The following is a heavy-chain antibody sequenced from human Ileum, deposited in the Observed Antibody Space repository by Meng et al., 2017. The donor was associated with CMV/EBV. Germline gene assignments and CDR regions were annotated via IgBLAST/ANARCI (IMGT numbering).Heavy chain of an antibody. CDR1: GFTFSDYT. Sequence: GESLKISCAASGFTFSDYTLHWVRQPPGKGLEGLEWVAVISYDGSQKYYPDSVRGRFTISRDNSKSTLYLQMDSLRVEDTAVYYCVRAYSYSWHNFDYWGQGTVVTVSS. V-gene: IGHV3-30-3*01. CDR2: ISYDGSQK. CDR3: VRAYSYSWHNFDY. J-gene: IGHJ4*02. D-gene: IGHD6-13*01.